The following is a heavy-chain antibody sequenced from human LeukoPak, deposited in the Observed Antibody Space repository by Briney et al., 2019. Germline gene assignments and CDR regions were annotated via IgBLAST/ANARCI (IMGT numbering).Heavy chain of an antibody. D-gene: IGHD6-19*01. CDR2: ISGSGGST. Sequence: PGGSLRLSCAASGFTFSSYAMSWVRQAPGKGLEWVSAISGSGGSTYYADSVKGRFTISRDNSKNTLYLQMNSPRAEDTAVYYCAKDNTYSSGWSPRDHDYWGQGTLVTVSS. CDR3: AKDNTYSSGWSPRDHDY. CDR1: GFTFSSYA. J-gene: IGHJ4*02. V-gene: IGHV3-23*01.